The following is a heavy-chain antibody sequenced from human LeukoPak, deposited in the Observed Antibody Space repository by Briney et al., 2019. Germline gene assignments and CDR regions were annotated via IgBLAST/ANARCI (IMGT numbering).Heavy chain of an antibody. CDR2: INPNSGGT. CDR1: GYTFTGYY. CDR3: ARDNSVEDTAWWFDP. V-gene: IGHV1-2*02. J-gene: IGHJ5*02. D-gene: IGHD4-23*01. Sequence: ASVKVSCKASGYTFTGYYMHWVRQAPGQGLEWMGWINPNSGGTNYAQNFQGRVTMTRDTSISTAYMELSRLRSEDTAVYYCARDNSVEDTAWWFDPWGQGTLVTVSS.